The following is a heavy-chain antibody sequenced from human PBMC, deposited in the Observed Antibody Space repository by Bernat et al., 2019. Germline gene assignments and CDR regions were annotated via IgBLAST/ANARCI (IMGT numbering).Heavy chain of an antibody. V-gene: IGHV3-15*07. CDR1: VFAFSNVW. CDR2: IRTKTEGGTT. D-gene: IGHD6-19*01. J-gene: IGHJ3*01. Sequence: EVQLVESGGGLVKPGGSLRVSCAAPVFAFSNVWMNWGRQAPGKGLEWVGRIRTKTEGGTTDYAASVKGRFTISRDDSRNTLYLQMNSLKIEDTAVYYCITEQWGVHVWGQGTMVTVST. CDR3: ITEQWGVHV.